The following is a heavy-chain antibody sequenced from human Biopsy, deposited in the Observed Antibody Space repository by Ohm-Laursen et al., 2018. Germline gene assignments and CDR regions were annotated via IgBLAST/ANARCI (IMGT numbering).Heavy chain of an antibody. J-gene: IGHJ6*02. CDR1: GKSFSGYF. D-gene: IGHD3-10*01. CDR3: ARLGDFHGSGIYGLDV. Sequence: SDTLSLTWAASGKSFSGYFWTWIRQPPGKGLEWIGEVNDSGTTNYNPSLKSRLTVSVDTTRKQFSLKLTSVTAADTALYYCARLGDFHGSGIYGLDVWGRGTLVTVSS. CDR2: VNDSGTT. V-gene: IGHV4-34*01.